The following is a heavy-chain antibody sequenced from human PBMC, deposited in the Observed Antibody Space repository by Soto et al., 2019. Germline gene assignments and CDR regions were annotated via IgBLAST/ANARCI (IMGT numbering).Heavy chain of an antibody. CDR2: IYYSGST. CDR3: ARIMAARPGGYYYYYYMDV. D-gene: IGHD6-6*01. J-gene: IGHJ6*03. Sequence: SETLSLTCTVSGCSISSSSCSWIGQPPGKGLEWIGYIYYSGSTNYNPSLKSRVTISVDTSKNQFSLKLSSVTAADTAVYYCARIMAARPGGYYYYYYMDVWGKGTTVT. CDR1: GCSISSSS. V-gene: IGHV4-59*08.